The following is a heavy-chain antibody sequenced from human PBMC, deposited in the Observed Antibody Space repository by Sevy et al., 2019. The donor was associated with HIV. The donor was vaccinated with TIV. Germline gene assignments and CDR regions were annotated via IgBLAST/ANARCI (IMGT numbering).Heavy chain of an antibody. Sequence: GGSLRLSCTASGFTFSSYAMSWVRQAPGKGLEWVSTISGSGGNRYYADSLKGRFTISRDNSRNTVLLQMTNQRAEDTAVYYCAKNRVGSYPDYWGQGTLVTVSS. V-gene: IGHV3-23*01. J-gene: IGHJ4*02. D-gene: IGHD1-26*01. CDR3: AKNRVGSYPDY. CDR2: ISGSGGNR. CDR1: GFTFSSYA.